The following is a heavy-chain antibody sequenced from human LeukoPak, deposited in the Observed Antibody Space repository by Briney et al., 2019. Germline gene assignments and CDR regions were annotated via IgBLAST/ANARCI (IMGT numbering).Heavy chain of an antibody. CDR2: IYYSGST. V-gene: IGHV4-39*07. D-gene: IGHD5-18*01. CDR3: ARDGPPDLLYNYAYSELLTDY. Sequence: PSETLSLTCTVSGGSISSSNYYWGWIRQPPGKGLEWIGSIYYSGSTFYNPSLKSRVTISVDTSRNQFSLRLTSLTAADTAVYYCARDGPPDLLYNYAYSELLTDYWGQGTLVTVSS. CDR1: GGSISSSNYY. J-gene: IGHJ4*02.